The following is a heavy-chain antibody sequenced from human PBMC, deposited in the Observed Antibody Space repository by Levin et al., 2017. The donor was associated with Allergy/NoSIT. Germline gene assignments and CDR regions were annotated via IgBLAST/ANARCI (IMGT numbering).Heavy chain of an antibody. V-gene: IGHV3-30*18. D-gene: IGHD4-17*01. CDR2: ISYDGSNK. Sequence: LSLTCAASGFTFSSYGMHWVRPAPGKGLEWVAVISYDGSNKYYADSVKGRFTISRDNSKNTLYLQMNSLRAEDTAVYYCAKASTTVTNEYYFDYWGQGTLVTVSS. CDR1: GFTFSSYG. J-gene: IGHJ4*02. CDR3: AKASTTVTNEYYFDY.